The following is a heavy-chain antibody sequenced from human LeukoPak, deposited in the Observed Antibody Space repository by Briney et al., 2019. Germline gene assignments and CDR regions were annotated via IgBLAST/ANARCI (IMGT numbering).Heavy chain of an antibody. V-gene: IGHV3-30-3*01. CDR3: AKDCFCGGGCSSTSCLEYFQH. D-gene: IGHD2-2*01. Sequence: GGSLRLSCAASGFTFSSYAMHWVRQAPGKGLEWVAVISYDGSNKYYADSVKGRFTISRDNSKDTLYLQMNSLRAEDTAVYYRAKDCFCGGGCSSTSCLEYFQHWGQGTLVTVSS. CDR1: GFTFSSYA. J-gene: IGHJ1*01. CDR2: ISYDGSNK.